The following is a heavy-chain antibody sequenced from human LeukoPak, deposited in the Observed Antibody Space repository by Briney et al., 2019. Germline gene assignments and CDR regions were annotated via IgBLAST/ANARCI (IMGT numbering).Heavy chain of an antibody. V-gene: IGHV1-18*01. CDR2: ISAYNGNT. CDR3: ANMYCSSTSFCRFDP. J-gene: IGHJ5*02. D-gene: IGHD2-2*01. Sequence: VASVKVSCKASGYTFTSYGISWVRQAPGQGLEWMGWISAYNGNTNYAQKLQGRVTMTTDTSTSTAYMELRSLRSDDTAVYYCANMYCSSTSFCRFDPWGQGTLVTVSS. CDR1: GYTFTSYG.